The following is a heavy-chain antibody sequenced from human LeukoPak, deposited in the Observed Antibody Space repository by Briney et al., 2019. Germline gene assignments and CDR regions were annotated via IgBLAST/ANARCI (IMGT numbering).Heavy chain of an antibody. Sequence: SETLSLTCTVSGGSISSYYWNWIRQPPGKGLEWIGNIYYSGSTKYNPSLKSRVTISVDTSKKQFSLKLSSVTAADTAVYYCARGGEILYDYWGQGTLVTVSS. J-gene: IGHJ4*02. CDR2: IYYSGST. V-gene: IGHV4-59*01. D-gene: IGHD2-15*01. CDR1: GGSISSYY. CDR3: ARGGEILYDY.